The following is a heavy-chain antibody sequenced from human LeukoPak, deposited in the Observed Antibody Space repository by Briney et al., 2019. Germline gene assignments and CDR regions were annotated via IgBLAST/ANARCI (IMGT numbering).Heavy chain of an antibody. V-gene: IGHV1-2*02. D-gene: IGHD3-3*01. CDR1: GYTFTGYY. CDR2: INPNSGGT. J-gene: IGHJ6*03. CDR3: ARDHVLRFLEWSTAYYYYYMDV. Sequence: ASVKVSCKASGYTFTGYYMHWVRQAPGQGLEWMGWINPNSGGTNYAQKFQGRVTMTRDTSISTAYTELSRLRSDDTAVYYCARDHVLRFLEWSTAYYYYYMDVWGKGTTVTVFS.